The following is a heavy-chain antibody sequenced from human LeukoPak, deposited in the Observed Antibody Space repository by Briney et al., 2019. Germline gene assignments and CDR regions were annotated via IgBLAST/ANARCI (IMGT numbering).Heavy chain of an antibody. Sequence: GGSLRLSCAASGLTFSSYSMHWVRQAPGKGLEWISYISSSSSTIYYADSVKGRFTISRDNAENSLFLVMNCLRAEDTAVYYCACSTAWYGIQYWGQGTLIAVSS. J-gene: IGHJ4*02. CDR2: ISSSSSTI. V-gene: IGHV3-48*04. CDR3: ACSTAWYGIQY. CDR1: GLTFSSYS. D-gene: IGHD2-2*01.